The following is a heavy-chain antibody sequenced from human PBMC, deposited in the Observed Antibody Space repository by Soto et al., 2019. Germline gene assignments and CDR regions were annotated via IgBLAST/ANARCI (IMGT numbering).Heavy chain of an antibody. V-gene: IGHV3-23*01. J-gene: IGHJ6*02. D-gene: IGHD6-13*01. CDR1: GFTFSSYA. Sequence: GGSLRLSCAASGFTFSSYAMSWVRQAPGKGLEWVSAISGSGGSTYYADSVKGRFTISRDNPKNTLYLQMNSLRAEDTAVYYWVKGSGSSGYYGMDGWGQETTVTVAS. CDR2: ISGSGGST. CDR3: VKGSGSSGYYGMDG.